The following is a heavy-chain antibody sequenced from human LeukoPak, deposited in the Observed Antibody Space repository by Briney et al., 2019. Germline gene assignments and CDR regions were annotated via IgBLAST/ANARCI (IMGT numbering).Heavy chain of an antibody. CDR2: IKQDGSEK. CDR3: AREIGYSSGWPTYYFDY. D-gene: IGHD6-19*01. CDR1: GFTFNNYA. J-gene: IGHJ4*02. Sequence: GGSLRLSCAASGFTFNNYAMTWVRQAPGKGLEWVANIKQDGSEKYYVDSVKGRFTISRDNAKNSLYLQMNSLRAEDTAVYYCAREIGYSSGWPTYYFDYWGQGTLVTVSS. V-gene: IGHV3-7*01.